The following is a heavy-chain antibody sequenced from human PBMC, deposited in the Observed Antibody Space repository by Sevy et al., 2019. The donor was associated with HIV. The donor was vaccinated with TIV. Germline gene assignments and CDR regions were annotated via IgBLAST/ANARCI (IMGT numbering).Heavy chain of an antibody. CDR1: GFTFSSYA. Sequence: GGSLRLSCAASGFTFSSYAMSWVRQAPGKGLEWVSAISGSGGSTYYADSVKGRFTISRDNSKNTLYLQMNSLRAEDTAVYYGAKDPLLLWFGELPSNWFDPWGQGTLVTVSS. J-gene: IGHJ5*02. CDR2: ISGSGGST. CDR3: AKDPLLLWFGELPSNWFDP. D-gene: IGHD3-10*01. V-gene: IGHV3-23*01.